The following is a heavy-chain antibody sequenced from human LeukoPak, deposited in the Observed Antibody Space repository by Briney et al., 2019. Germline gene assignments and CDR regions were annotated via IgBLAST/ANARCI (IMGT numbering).Heavy chain of an antibody. J-gene: IGHJ4*02. Sequence: ASVKVSCKASGYTFTGYYMHWVRQAPGQGLEWMGWISPNSGGTNYAQKFQGRVTMTRDTSISTAYMELSRLRSADTAVYYCARDDSVVQLGTFDYWGQGTLVTVSS. CDR2: ISPNSGGT. CDR3: ARDDSVVQLGTFDY. D-gene: IGHD1-1*01. CDR1: GYTFTGYY. V-gene: IGHV1-2*02.